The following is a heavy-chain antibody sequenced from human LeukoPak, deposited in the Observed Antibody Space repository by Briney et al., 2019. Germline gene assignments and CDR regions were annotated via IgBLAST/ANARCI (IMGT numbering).Heavy chain of an antibody. CDR1: GGSISSSSYY. V-gene: IGHV4-39*07. CDR3: ARAASGSESGYYYYYMDV. CDR2: IYYSGST. Sequence: PSETLSLTCTVSGGSISSSSYYWGWIRQPPGKGLEWIGSIYYSGSTNYNPSLKSRVTISVDTSKNQFSLKLSSVTAADTAVYYCARAASGSESGYYYYYMDVWGKGTTVTVSS. D-gene: IGHD3-3*01. J-gene: IGHJ6*03.